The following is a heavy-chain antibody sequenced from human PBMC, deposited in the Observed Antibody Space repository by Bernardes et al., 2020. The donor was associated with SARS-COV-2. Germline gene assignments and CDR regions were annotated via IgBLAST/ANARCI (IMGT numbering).Heavy chain of an antibody. CDR1: GFTFSSYG. J-gene: IGHJ4*02. D-gene: IGHD3-22*01. V-gene: IGHV3-30*18. Sequence: GGSLRLSCAASGFTFSSYGMHWVRQAPGKGLEWVAVISYDGSNKYYADSVKGRFTISRDNSKNTLYLQMNSLRAEDTAVYYCAKDTLKPHYSDSSGHTFFDYWGQGTLVTVSS. CDR2: ISYDGSNK. CDR3: AKDTLKPHYSDSSGHTFFDY.